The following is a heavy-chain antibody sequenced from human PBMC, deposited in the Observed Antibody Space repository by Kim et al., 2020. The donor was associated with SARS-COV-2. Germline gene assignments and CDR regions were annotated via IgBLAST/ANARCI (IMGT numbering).Heavy chain of an antibody. CDR3: ARTMVRGVIRYYFDY. V-gene: IGHV4-30-2*04. D-gene: IGHD3-10*01. Sequence: PSLRSRDTISVDTSKNQFSLKLSSVTAADTAVYYCARTMVRGVIRYYFDYWGQGTLVTVSS. J-gene: IGHJ4*02.